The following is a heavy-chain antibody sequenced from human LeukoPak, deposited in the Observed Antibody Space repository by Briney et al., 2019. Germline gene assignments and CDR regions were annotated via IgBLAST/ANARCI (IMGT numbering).Heavy chain of an antibody. CDR3: AKERDDYSDYFDY. V-gene: IGHV3-48*01. Sequence: QPGGSLRLSCAASGFTFSSYSMNWVRQAPGKGLECVSYISNSGSAIYYADSVKGRFTISRDNSKNTLYLQMNSLRAEDTAVYYCAKERDDYSDYFDYWGQGTLVTVSS. D-gene: IGHD4-11*01. J-gene: IGHJ4*02. CDR1: GFTFSSYS. CDR2: ISNSGSAI.